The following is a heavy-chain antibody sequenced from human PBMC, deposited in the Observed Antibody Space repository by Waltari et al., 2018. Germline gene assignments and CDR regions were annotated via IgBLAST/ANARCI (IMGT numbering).Heavy chain of an antibody. Sequence: EVQLVESGGGLVQPGGSVRLSCVASGSTWSNYWMHWVRQAPGKGLEWVSHIKPDGSQTDYVDSVKGRFAISRDNARNSLYLQMNSLRADDTAIYYCARDPARRADYWGQGTLVTVSS. CDR3: ARDPARRADY. J-gene: IGHJ4*02. V-gene: IGHV3-7*01. CDR2: IKPDGSQT. CDR1: GSTWSNYW.